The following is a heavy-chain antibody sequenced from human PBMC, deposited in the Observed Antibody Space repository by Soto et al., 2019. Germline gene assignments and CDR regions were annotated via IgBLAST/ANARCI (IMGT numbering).Heavy chain of an antibody. CDR3: ARAALIVVVVAAAGFDP. CDR1: GGSFRGYY. J-gene: IGHJ5*02. V-gene: IGHV4-34*01. D-gene: IGHD2-15*01. Sequence: QVQLQQWGAGLLKPSETLSLTCAVYGGSFRGYYWSWIRQPPGKGLEWIGEINHSGSTNYNPSLKSRVTISVDTSKNQFSLKLSSVNAADTAVYYCARAALIVVVVAAAGFDPWGQGTLVTVSS. CDR2: INHSGST.